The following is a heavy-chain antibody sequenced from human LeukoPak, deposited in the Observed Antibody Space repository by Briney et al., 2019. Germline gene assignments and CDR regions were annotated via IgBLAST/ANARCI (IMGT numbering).Heavy chain of an antibody. J-gene: IGHJ4*02. V-gene: IGHV3-23*01. D-gene: IGHD3-10*01. Sequence: GGSLRLSCAASGFTFSSCAMTWVRQAPGKGLEWVSAISGSGGSTYYADSVKGRFTISRDISKNTLYLQMNSLRAEDTAVYYCARSSYTSGSSYFDYWGQGTQVTVSA. CDR1: GFTFSSCA. CDR2: ISGSGGST. CDR3: ARSSYTSGSSYFDY.